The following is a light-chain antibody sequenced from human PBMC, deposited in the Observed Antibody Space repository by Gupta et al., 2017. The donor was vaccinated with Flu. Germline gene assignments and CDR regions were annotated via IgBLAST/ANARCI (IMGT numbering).Light chain of an antibody. CDR3: QHYGSSPMT. CDR1: HNINSKY. Sequence: EIVLTQSPGTLSLSPGEGATLSCRASHNINSKYLAWYQQKAGQAPRLLILGVSSRATGIPDRFSGSGSGTDFTLTISRLEPEDFAVYYCQHYGSSPMTFGRGTKLEIK. CDR2: GVS. V-gene: IGKV3-20*01. J-gene: IGKJ2*01.